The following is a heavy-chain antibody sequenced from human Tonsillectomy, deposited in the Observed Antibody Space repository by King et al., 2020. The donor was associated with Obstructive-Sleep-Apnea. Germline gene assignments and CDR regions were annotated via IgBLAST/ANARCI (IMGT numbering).Heavy chain of an antibody. CDR1: GGSISSGGYY. CDR2: IYYSGST. CDR3: ARGGSWFNFDY. V-gene: IGHV4-31*03. D-gene: IGHD6-13*01. J-gene: IGHJ4*02. Sequence: VQLQESGPGLVKPSQTLSLTCTVSGGSISSGGYYWSWIRQHPGKGLEWIGYIYYSGSTYYNPFLKSRVTISVDTSKNPFSLKLSSVTAADTAVYYCARGGSWFNFDYWGQGTLVTVSS.